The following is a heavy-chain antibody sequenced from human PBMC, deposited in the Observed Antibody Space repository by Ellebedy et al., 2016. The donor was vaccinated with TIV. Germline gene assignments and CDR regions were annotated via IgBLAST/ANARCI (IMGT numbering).Heavy chain of an antibody. Sequence: GESLKISCAASGFTFSSYWMHWVRQAPGKGLVWVSRINTDGSSTSYADSVKGRFTISRDSAKNSLYLQMNSLRAEDTALYLCRASSGYYGHDYWGQGTLVTVSS. CDR1: GFTFSSYW. J-gene: IGHJ4*02. D-gene: IGHD3-22*01. V-gene: IGHV3-74*01. CDR3: RASSGYYGHDY. CDR2: INTDGSST.